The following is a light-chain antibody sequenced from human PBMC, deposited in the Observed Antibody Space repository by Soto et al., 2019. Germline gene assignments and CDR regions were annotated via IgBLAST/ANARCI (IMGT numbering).Light chain of an antibody. CDR1: QSVSNNY. Sequence: EIVLTQSPGTRSRSPGEVATLCGMASQSVSNNYLAWYQQKAGQAPRLLFDGACIGASGIPDRFSGSGSGTDFTLTISRLDTEDFAVYYCQQYNSPLTFGGGTKVDI. CDR3: QQYNSPLT. V-gene: IGKV3-20*01. CDR2: GAC. J-gene: IGKJ4*01.